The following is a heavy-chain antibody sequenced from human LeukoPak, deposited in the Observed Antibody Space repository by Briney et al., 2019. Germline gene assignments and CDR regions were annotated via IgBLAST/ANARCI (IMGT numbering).Heavy chain of an antibody. Sequence: ASVKVSCKVSGYTLTELSMHWVRQAPGKGLEWMGGFGPEDGETIYAQKFQGRVTMTEDTSTDTAYMELSSLRSEDTAVYYCATDMYSSSWYNLDYWGQGTLVTVSS. CDR2: FGPEDGET. J-gene: IGHJ4*02. CDR1: GYTLTELS. D-gene: IGHD6-13*01. V-gene: IGHV1-24*01. CDR3: ATDMYSSSWYNLDY.